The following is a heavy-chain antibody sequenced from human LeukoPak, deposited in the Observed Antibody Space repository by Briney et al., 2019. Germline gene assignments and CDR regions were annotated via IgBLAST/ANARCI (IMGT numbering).Heavy chain of an antibody. CDR3: ARDLVDTMVRGVNWFDP. J-gene: IGHJ5*02. Sequence: ASVTVSCKASGYTFTSYGISWVRQAPGQGLEWMGWISAYNGNTNYAQKLQGRVTMTTDTSTSTAYMELRSLRSDDTAVYYCARDLVDTMVRGVNWFDPWGQGTLVTVSS. V-gene: IGHV1-18*04. CDR1: GYTFTSYG. D-gene: IGHD3-10*01. CDR2: ISAYNGNT.